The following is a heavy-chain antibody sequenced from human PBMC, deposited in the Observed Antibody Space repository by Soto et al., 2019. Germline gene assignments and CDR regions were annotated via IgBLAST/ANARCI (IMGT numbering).Heavy chain of an antibody. V-gene: IGHV4-39*01. J-gene: IGHJ4*02. Sequence: SETPSLTCTVSGGSISSSSYYWGWIRQPPGKGMEWIGSIYYSGSTYYNPSLKSRVTISVDTSKNQFSLKLSSVTAADTAVYYCARIRGYSGYERWVFDYWGQGTLVTVSS. CDR3: ARIRGYSGYERWVFDY. CDR1: GGSISSSSYY. CDR2: IYYSGST. D-gene: IGHD5-12*01.